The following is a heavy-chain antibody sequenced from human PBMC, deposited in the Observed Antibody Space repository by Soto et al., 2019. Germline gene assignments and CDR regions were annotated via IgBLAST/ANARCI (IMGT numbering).Heavy chain of an antibody. V-gene: IGHV3-33*01. J-gene: IGHJ6*02. CDR1: GFTFSSYG. D-gene: IGHD3-9*01. Sequence: GESLKISCAASGFTFSSYGMHWVRQAPGKGLEWVAVIWYDGSNKYYADSVKGRFTISRDNSKNTLYLQMNSLRAEDTAVYYCARTYYDILTGQDYYYYGMDVWGQGTTVTVSS. CDR2: IWYDGSNK. CDR3: ARTYYDILTGQDYYYYGMDV.